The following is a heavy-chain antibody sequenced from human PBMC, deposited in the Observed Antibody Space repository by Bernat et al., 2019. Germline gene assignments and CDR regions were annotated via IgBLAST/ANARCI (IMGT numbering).Heavy chain of an antibody. CDR1: GGSISSSNW. Sequence: QVQLQESGPGLVKPSGTLSLTCAVSGGSISSSNWWSWVRQPPGKGVEWIGEIYHSGSTNYHPSLKSRVTISVDESKTQFSLKLSSVTAADTAVYYCARDDSYDSSGYNPLDYWGQGTLVTVSS. V-gene: IGHV4-4*02. CDR2: IYHSGST. D-gene: IGHD3-22*01. CDR3: ARDDSYDSSGYNPLDY. J-gene: IGHJ4*02.